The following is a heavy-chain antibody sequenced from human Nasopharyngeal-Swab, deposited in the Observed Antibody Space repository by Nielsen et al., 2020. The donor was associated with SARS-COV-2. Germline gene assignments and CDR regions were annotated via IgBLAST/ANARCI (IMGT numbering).Heavy chain of an antibody. D-gene: IGHD3-16*01. CDR1: GFTFSSYS. V-gene: IGHV3-73*01. CDR2: IRSKANSYAT. J-gene: IGHJ4*02. Sequence: GESLKISCAASGFTFSSYSINWVRQAPGKGLEWVGRIRSKANSYATAYAASVKGRFTISRDDSKNTAYLQMNSLKTEDTAVYYCTRQGAYWGQGTLVTVSS. CDR3: TRQGAY.